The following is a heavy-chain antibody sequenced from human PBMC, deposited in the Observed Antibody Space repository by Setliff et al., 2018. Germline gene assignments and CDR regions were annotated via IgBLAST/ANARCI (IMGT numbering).Heavy chain of an antibody. CDR3: ARPSAGYSRPFDV. D-gene: IGHD2-15*01. V-gene: IGHV5-51*01. J-gene: IGHJ3*01. CDR2: IYPGDSHNI. CDR1: GYSFSISW. Sequence: GESLKISCKDSGYSFSISWIGWVRQMPGKGLDWMGIIYPGDSHNIRYSPSFQGQVTISADKSTSTAYLQWSSLKASDTAIYYCARPSAGYSRPFDVWGQGTMVTVSS.